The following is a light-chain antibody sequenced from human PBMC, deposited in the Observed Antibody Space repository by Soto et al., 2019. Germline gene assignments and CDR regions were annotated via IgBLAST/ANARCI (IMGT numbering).Light chain of an antibody. Sequence: EIALTQSPGTLSLSPGERATLSCRASQTVLNNYLTWYQQKPGQAPRRLIFGASIRATGIPDRFSGSGSGTDFTLTISRLEPEDFAVYYCQQYGSSPLTFGGGTKVDI. CDR1: QTVLNNY. V-gene: IGKV3-20*01. CDR2: GAS. J-gene: IGKJ4*01. CDR3: QQYGSSPLT.